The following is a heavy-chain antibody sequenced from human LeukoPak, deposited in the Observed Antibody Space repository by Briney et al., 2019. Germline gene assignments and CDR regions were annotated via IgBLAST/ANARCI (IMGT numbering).Heavy chain of an antibody. Sequence: GGSLRLSCAASGFTFSSYSMNWVRQAPGKGLEWVSSISSSSSYIYYADSVKGRFTISRDNAKNSLYLQMNSLRAEDTAVYYCARGGWELLLAYYFDYWGQGTPVTVSS. D-gene: IGHD1-26*01. CDR1: GFTFSSYS. J-gene: IGHJ4*02. V-gene: IGHV3-21*01. CDR3: ARGGWELLLAYYFDY. CDR2: ISSSSSYI.